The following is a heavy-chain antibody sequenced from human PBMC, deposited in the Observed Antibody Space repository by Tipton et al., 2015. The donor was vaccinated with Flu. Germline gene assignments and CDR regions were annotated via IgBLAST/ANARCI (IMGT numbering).Heavy chain of an antibody. J-gene: IGHJ2*01. CDR1: GGSISSGGYY. D-gene: IGHD3-22*01. V-gene: IGHV4-31*02. CDR2: IYYSGSI. Sequence: LRLSCTVSGGSISSGGYYWSWIRQHPGKGLEWIGYIYYSGSIYYNPSLKSRVTISVDTSKNQFSLKLSSVTAADTAVYYCARDRDYYDSSGYPHYWYFDLWGRGTLVTVSS. CDR3: ARDRDYYDSSGYPHYWYFDL.